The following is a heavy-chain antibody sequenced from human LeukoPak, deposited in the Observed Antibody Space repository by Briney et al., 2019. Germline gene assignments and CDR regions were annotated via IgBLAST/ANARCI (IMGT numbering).Heavy chain of an antibody. Sequence: PSETLSLTCAVYGGSFGGYYWSWIRQPPGKGLEWIGEINHSGSTNYNPSLKSRVTISVDTSKNQFSLKLSSVTAADTAVYYCARVSNLPFDYWGQGTLVTVSS. J-gene: IGHJ4*02. CDR1: GGSFGGYY. CDR3: ARVSNLPFDY. CDR2: INHSGST. V-gene: IGHV4-34*01.